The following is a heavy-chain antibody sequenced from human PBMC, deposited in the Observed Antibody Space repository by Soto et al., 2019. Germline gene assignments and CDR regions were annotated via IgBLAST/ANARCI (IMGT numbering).Heavy chain of an antibody. CDR2: IYYSGST. J-gene: IGHJ4*02. Sequence: SETLSLTCTVSGGSISSGGYYWSWIRQHPGKGLEWIGYIYYSGSTCYNPSLKSRVTISVDTSKNQFSLKLSSVTAADTAVYYCARANFDWLFFFDYWGQGTLVTVSS. D-gene: IGHD3-9*01. V-gene: IGHV4-31*03. CDR1: GGSISSGGYY. CDR3: ARANFDWLFFFDY.